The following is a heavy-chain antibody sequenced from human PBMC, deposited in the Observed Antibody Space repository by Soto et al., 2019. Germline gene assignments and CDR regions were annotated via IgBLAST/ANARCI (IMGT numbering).Heavy chain of an antibody. CDR3: ARVPPTTADAFDI. V-gene: IGHV4-59*01. J-gene: IGHJ3*02. CDR2: IYYSGST. Sequence: SETLSLTCTVSGGSISSYYWSWIRQPPGKGLEWIGYIYYSGSTNYNPSLQSRVTISVDTSKNQFSLRLSSVTAADTAVYYCARVPPTTADAFDIWGQGTMVTVSS. CDR1: GGSISSYY. D-gene: IGHD4-17*01.